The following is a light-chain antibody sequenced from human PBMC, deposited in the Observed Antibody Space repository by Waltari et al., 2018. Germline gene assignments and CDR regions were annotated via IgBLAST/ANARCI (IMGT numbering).Light chain of an antibody. J-gene: IGLJ1*01. Sequence: QSALTQPASVSGSPGQSITIPCTGTSSAIGFYTFVSWYQQHPGKAPKVIIYHVTNRPSGVSNRFSGSRSGNTASLTISGLQAEDEADYYCAAETSRSTLYVFGTGTKVTVL. CDR3: AAETSRSTLYV. CDR1: SSAIGFYTF. V-gene: IGLV2-14*03. CDR2: HVT.